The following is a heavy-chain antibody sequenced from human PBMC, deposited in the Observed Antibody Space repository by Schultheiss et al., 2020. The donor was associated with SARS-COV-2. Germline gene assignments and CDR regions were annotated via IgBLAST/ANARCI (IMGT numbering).Heavy chain of an antibody. D-gene: IGHD1-26*01. CDR1: GFTFSSYE. J-gene: IGHJ3*02. CDR2: ISSSGSTI. V-gene: IGHV3-48*03. Sequence: GGSLRLSCSASGFTFSSYEMNWVRQAPGKGLEWVSYISSSGSTIYYADSVKGRFTISRDNAKNSVFLQMNNVRAEDTAVYYCARDVGDAFDMWGQGTMVTVSS. CDR3: ARDVGDAFDM.